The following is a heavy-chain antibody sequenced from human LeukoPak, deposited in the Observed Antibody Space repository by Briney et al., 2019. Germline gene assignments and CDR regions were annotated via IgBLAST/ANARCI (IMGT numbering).Heavy chain of an antibody. V-gene: IGHV3-30-3*01. J-gene: IGHJ6*02. Sequence: GGSLRLSCAASGFTFSSYAMHWVRQAPGKGLEWVAVISYDGSNKYYADSVKGRFTIPRDNSKNTLYLQMNSLRAEDTAVYYCARAPPRYDFWSGYKPTYYYYYGMDVWGQGTTVTVSS. CDR2: ISYDGSNK. CDR3: ARAPPRYDFWSGYKPTYYYYYGMDV. CDR1: GFTFSSYA. D-gene: IGHD3-3*01.